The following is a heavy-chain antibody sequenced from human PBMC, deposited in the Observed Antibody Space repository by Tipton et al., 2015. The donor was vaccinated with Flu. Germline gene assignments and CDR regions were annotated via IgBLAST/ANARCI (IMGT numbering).Heavy chain of an antibody. D-gene: IGHD3-16*01. CDR1: GFTFSTYA. Sequence: GSLRLSCAVSGFTFSTYAVVWVRQAPGKGLEWASAISGSGGTTYYADSVKGRFTISRDSSKNTLYLQMTGLRAEDTAVYYCASLSGGPTYDHIWGSYIDSWGQGTLVSVSS. CDR2: ISGSGGTT. CDR3: ASLSGGPTYDHIWGSYIDS. J-gene: IGHJ4*02. V-gene: IGHV3-23*01.